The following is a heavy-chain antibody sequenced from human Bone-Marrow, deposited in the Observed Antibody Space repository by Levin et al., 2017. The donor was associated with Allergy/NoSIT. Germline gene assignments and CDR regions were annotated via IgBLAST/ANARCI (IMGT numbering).Heavy chain of an antibody. D-gene: IGHD3-10*01. J-gene: IGHJ6*02. CDR3: ARDSRTGMVRGQYFYGMDV. CDR1: GGSISSGGYY. Sequence: PSETLSLTCTVSGGSISSGGYYWSWIRQHPGKGLEWIGYIYYSGSTDHNPSLKSRVTISVDTSKNQFSLKLSSVTAADTAVYYCARDSRTGMVRGQYFYGMDVWGQGTTVTVSS. V-gene: IGHV4-31*03. CDR2: IYYSGST.